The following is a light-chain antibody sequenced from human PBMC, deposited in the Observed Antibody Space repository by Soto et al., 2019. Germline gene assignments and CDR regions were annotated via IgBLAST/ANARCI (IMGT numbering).Light chain of an antibody. J-gene: IGKJ4*01. CDR1: QSVGKNY. CDR2: NAL. Sequence: EIVLTQSPVTLSLSPGDSATLSCKASQSVGKNYLGWFQQKPGQAPRLLIYNALNRATGITDRFSGSGSGTDFTLTIRRLEPEDFAVYYCHQYAYAPLTFGGGTKVEIK. V-gene: IGKV3-20*01. CDR3: HQYAYAPLT.